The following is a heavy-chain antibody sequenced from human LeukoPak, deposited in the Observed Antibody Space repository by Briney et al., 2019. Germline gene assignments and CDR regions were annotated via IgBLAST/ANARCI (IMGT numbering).Heavy chain of an antibody. J-gene: IGHJ4*02. CDR3: AKDSNPYCGGDCLTTPLDY. Sequence: GRSLRLSCAASGFTFSSYGMHWVRQAPGKGLEWVAVISYDGSNKYYADSVKSRFTISRDNSKNTLYLQMNSLRAEDTAVYYCAKDSNPYCGGDCLTTPLDYWGQGTLVTVSS. CDR2: ISYDGSNK. CDR1: GFTFSSYG. V-gene: IGHV3-30*18. D-gene: IGHD2-21*02.